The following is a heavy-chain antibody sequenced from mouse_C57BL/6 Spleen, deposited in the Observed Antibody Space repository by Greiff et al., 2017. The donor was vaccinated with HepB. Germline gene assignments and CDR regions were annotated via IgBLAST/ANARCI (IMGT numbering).Heavy chain of an antibody. CDR2: ISDGGSYT. CDR1: GFTFSSYA. Sequence: DVKLVESGGGLVKPGGSLKLSCAASGFTFSSYAMSWVRQTPEKRLEWVATISDGGSYTYYPDNVKGRFTISRDNAKNNLYLQMSHLKSEETAMYYCARDGNDFDYWGQGTTLTVSS. V-gene: IGHV5-4*01. J-gene: IGHJ2*01. CDR3: ARDGNDFDY. D-gene: IGHD2-1*01.